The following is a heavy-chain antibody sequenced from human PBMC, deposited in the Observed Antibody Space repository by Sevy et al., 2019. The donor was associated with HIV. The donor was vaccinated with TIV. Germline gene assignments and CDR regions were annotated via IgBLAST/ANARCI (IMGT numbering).Heavy chain of an antibody. V-gene: IGHV3-73*01. D-gene: IGHD2-21*02. CDR1: GXXFSGAA. Sequence: GGSLRLSCAASGXXFSGAAMFWVRQAPGKGLEWVGRIRSKANNYAAVYGASVRGRFIISRDDSKNTTYLQMLSLKSEDTALYWCTAGDLGXFDXWGRGSLVTVSS. CDR3: TAGDLGXFDX. CDR2: IRSKANNYAA. J-gene: IGHJ4*02.